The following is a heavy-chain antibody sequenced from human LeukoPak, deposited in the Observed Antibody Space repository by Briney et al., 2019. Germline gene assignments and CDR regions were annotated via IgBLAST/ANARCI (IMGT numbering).Heavy chain of an antibody. CDR1: GFIFSHYS. CDR3: ARVSPNTVTTLQYLDY. CDR2: ISSSSSTM. Sequence: GGSLRLSCAASGFIFSHYSMNWVRQAPGKGLEWVSYISSSSSTMYYADSVKGRFTISRDNAKNSLYLQMNSLRAEDTAVYYCARVSPNTVTTLQYLDYWGQGTLVTVSS. V-gene: IGHV3-48*04. J-gene: IGHJ4*02. D-gene: IGHD4-17*01.